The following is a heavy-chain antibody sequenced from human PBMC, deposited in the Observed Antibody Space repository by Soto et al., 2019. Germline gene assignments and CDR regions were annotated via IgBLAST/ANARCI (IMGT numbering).Heavy chain of an antibody. Sequence: ASVKVSCKASGYTFTGYYMHWVRQAPGQGLEWMGWINPNSGGTNYAQKFQGWVTMTRDTSISTAYMELSSLRSDDTAVYYCARELDEVGDIHYYYYGMDVWGQGATVTVSS. CDR3: ARELDEVGDIHYYYYGMDV. CDR2: INPNSGGT. CDR1: GYTFTGYY. V-gene: IGHV1-2*04. J-gene: IGHJ6*02. D-gene: IGHD1-26*01.